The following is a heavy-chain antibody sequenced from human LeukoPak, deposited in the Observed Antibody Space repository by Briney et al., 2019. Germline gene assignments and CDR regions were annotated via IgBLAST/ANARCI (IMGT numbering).Heavy chain of an antibody. CDR2: TNPTSGGT. Sequence: ASVKVSCKDSGYTFTTYWIHWVRQAPGQGLEWMGWTNPTSGGTNYAQKFQGRVTMTRDTSISTAYMELSRLTSDDTAVYYCARGVLSGDYGRYFDYWSQGALVTVSS. J-gene: IGHJ4*02. CDR1: GYTFTTYW. CDR3: ARGVLSGDYGRYFDY. V-gene: IGHV1-2*02. D-gene: IGHD4-17*01.